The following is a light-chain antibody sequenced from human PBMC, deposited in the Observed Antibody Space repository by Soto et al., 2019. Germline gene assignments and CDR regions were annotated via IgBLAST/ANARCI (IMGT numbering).Light chain of an antibody. J-gene: IGKJ4*01. Sequence: DIQMTQSPSSLSASVGDRVTITCRASQGISSWLAWYQQKPGKVPKHLIYAASSLQSGVPSRFSGSGSGTYFTLTINGLQPEDFATYFCQQYNSYPLTFGGGTKVDIK. CDR3: QQYNSYPLT. CDR1: QGISSW. V-gene: IGKV1D-16*01. CDR2: AAS.